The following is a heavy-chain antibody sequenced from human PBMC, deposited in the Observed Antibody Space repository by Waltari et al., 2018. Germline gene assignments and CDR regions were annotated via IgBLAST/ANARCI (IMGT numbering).Heavy chain of an antibody. Sequence: QVQLVQSGAEVRKPGSSVTVSCKASGGTFSRHTITWLRQAPGQGLQWLGGIVPLFGTTNYAEKVQGRVTITADEFKSTVYMELGSLRSEDTAVYYCAKNMGIGVTTTPGVFDSWGQGTLVTVSS. V-gene: IGHV1-69*01. J-gene: IGHJ4*02. CDR2: IVPLFGTT. D-gene: IGHD2-21*02. CDR3: AKNMGIGVTTTPGVFDS. CDR1: GGTFSRHT.